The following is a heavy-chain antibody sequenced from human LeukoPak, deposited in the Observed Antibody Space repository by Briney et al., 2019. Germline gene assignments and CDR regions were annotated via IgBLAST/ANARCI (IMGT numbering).Heavy chain of an antibody. V-gene: IGHV4-4*07. Sequence: SETLSLTCSVSAGSINNYCWSWIRQPAGKGLEWIGRIYTSGSTNYNPSLKSRVTMSVDTSKNQFSLKVTSVTAADTAVYYCARGRLITMVRGVIPFDYWGQGTLVTVSS. CDR2: IYTSGST. CDR3: ARGRLITMVRGVIPFDY. J-gene: IGHJ4*02. CDR1: AGSINNYC. D-gene: IGHD3-10*01.